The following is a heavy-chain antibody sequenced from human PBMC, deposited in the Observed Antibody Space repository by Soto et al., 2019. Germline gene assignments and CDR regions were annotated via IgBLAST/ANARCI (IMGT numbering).Heavy chain of an antibody. CDR3: ARVDDRITMVRGVKALSLGMDV. CDR2: INHSGST. V-gene: IGHV4-34*01. D-gene: IGHD3-10*01. CDR1: GGSFSGYY. J-gene: IGHJ6*02. Sequence: PSETLSLTCAVYGGSFSGYYWSWIRQPPGKGLEWIGEINHSGSTNYNPSLKSRVTISVDTSKNQFSLKLSSVTAADTAVYYCARVDDRITMVRGVKALSLGMDVWGQGTTVTVSS.